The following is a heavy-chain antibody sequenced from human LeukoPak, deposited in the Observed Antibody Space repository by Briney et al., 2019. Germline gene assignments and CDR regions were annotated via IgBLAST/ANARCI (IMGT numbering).Heavy chain of an antibody. CDR1: GGSFSGYY. D-gene: IGHD3-3*01. CDR3: AAWRGVPLRTSKNWFDP. CDR2: INHSGST. Sequence: SETLSLTCAVYGGSFSGYYWSWIRQPPGKGLEWNGEINHSGSTNYNPSLKSRVAISVDTSKNQFSLKLSSVTAADTAVYYCAAWRGVPLRTSKNWFDPWGQGTLVTVSS. V-gene: IGHV4-34*01. J-gene: IGHJ5*02.